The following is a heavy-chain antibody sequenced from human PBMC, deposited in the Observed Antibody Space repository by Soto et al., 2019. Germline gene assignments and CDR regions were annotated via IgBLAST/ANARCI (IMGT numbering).Heavy chain of an antibody. D-gene: IGHD3-22*01. CDR1: GGSISSSSYY. CDR3: ARHSTDYYDSSGYPNDAFDI. J-gene: IGHJ3*02. Sequence: SETLSLTCTVSGGSISSSSYYWGWIRQPPGKGLEWIGSIYYSGSTYYNPSLKSRVTISVDTSKNQFSMKLSSVTAADTAVYYCARHSTDYYDSSGYPNDAFDIWGQGTMVTVSS. CDR2: IYYSGST. V-gene: IGHV4-39*01.